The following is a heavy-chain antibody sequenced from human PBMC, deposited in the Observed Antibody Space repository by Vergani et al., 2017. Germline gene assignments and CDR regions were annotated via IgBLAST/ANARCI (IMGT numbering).Heavy chain of an antibody. CDR2: IYYSGST. J-gene: IGHJ4*02. CDR3: ARVAGSGTEFDY. Sequence: QVQLQESGPGLVKPSETLSLPCTVSGGSISSYYWSWSRPHPGKGLEWVWYIYYSGSTNYNPSLKSRVTISVDTSKNQFSLKLSSVTAADTAVYYCARVAGSGTEFDYWGQGTLVTVSS. V-gene: IGHV4-59*01. CDR1: GGSISSYY. D-gene: IGHD3-10*01.